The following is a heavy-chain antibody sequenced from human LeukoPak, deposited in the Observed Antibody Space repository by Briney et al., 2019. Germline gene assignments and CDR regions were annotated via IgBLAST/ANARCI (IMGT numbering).Heavy chain of an antibody. J-gene: IGHJ5*02. CDR1: GGSISSGDYY. V-gene: IGHV4-30-4*01. D-gene: IGHD3-22*01. CDR2: IYYSGST. CDR3: AREDRYDSSGYSEP. Sequence: SETLSLTCTVSGGSISSGDYYWRWIRQPPGKGLEWIGYIYYSGSTYYNPSLKSRVTISVDTPKNQFSLKLSSVTAADTAVYYCAREDRYDSSGYSEPWGQGTLVTVSS.